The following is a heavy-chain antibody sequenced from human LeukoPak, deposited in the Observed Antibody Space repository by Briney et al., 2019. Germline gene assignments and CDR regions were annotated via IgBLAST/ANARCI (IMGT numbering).Heavy chain of an antibody. V-gene: IGHV1-2*02. D-gene: IGHD2-21*01. CDR2: INPNSGGT. Sequence: GASVKVSCKASGYTFTGYYMHWVRQAPGQGLEWMGWINPNSGGTNYAQKFQGRVTMTRDTSISTAYMELSRLRSDDTAVYYCARSSYSGSPYYYYGMDVWGQGTTVIVSS. CDR1: GYTFTGYY. J-gene: IGHJ6*02. CDR3: ARSSYSGSPYYYYGMDV.